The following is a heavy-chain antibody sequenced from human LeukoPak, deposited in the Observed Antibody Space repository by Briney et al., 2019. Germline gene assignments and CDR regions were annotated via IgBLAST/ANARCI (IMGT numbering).Heavy chain of an antibody. CDR3: ARVYRGVRGDNFQH. D-gene: IGHD3-10*01. J-gene: IGHJ1*01. CDR2: IKQDGSEK. V-gene: IGHV3-7*01. Sequence: GGSLRLSCAASGLTFSSYWMSWVRQAPGKGLEWVANIKQDGSEKYYVDSVKGRFTISRDNAKNSLYLQMNSLRAEDTAVYYCARVYRGVRGDNFQHWGQGTLVTVSS. CDR1: GLTFSSYW.